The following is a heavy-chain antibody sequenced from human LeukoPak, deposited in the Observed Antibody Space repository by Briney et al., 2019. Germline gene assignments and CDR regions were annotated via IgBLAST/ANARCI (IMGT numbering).Heavy chain of an antibody. D-gene: IGHD2-8*02. CDR2: ISYDGSNK. CDR3: AKDGTGDY. V-gene: IGHV3-30*01. J-gene: IGHJ4*02. Sequence: GRSLRLSCAASGFTFSSYAMHWVRQAPGKGLEWVAVISYDGSNKYYADSVKGRFTISRDNSKNTLYLQMNSLRAEDTAVYYCAKDGTGDYWGQGTLVTVSS. CDR1: GFTFSSYA.